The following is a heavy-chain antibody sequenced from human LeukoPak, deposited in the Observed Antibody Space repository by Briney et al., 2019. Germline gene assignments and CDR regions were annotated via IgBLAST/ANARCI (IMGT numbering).Heavy chain of an antibody. CDR2: INHSGCT. CDR1: GGSFSGYY. CDR3: ARRRVRHSGPNWFDP. J-gene: IGHJ5*02. D-gene: IGHD6-19*01. V-gene: IGHV4-34*01. Sequence: SETLSLTCAVYGGSFSGYYWSWIRQPPGKGLEWIGEINHSGCTNYIPSLKSRVTISVDTSKNQFSLKLSSVTAADTAVYFCARRRVRHSGPNWFDPWGQGTLVTVSS.